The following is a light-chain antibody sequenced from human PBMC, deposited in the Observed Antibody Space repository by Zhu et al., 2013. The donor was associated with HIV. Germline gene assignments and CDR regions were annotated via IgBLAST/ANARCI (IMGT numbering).Light chain of an antibody. CDR2: AAS. CDR3: QQYNSYSST. Sequence: DIQVTQSPSSLSASVGDRVTMTCRASQTSGTLLNWYQQKPGEAPKFLVYAASSLHIGVPSRFNASGFGTEFALTINGLQPEDFATYYCQQYNSYSSTFGQGTKVEIK. V-gene: IGKV1-39*01. J-gene: IGKJ1*01. CDR1: QTSGTL.